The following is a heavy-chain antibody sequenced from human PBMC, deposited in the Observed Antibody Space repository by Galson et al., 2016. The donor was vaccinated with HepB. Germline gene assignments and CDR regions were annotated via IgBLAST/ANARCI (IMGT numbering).Heavy chain of an antibody. J-gene: IGHJ6*02. Sequence: ETLSLTCTVSGGSISSSYWSWIRQPPGKGLEWIGYIYCSGSTRYNPSLKSRVTISVDTSKNQFSLKLSSVTAADTAVYYCARDQWLVHYHYYGMDVWGQGTTVTVSS. CDR3: ARDQWLVHYHYYGMDV. CDR1: GGSISSSY. D-gene: IGHD6-19*01. V-gene: IGHV4-59*01. CDR2: IYCSGST.